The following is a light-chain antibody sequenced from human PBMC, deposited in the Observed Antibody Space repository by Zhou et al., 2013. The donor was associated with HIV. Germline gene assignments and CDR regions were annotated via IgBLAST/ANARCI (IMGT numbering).Light chain of an antibody. CDR3: QQSYRTPFT. V-gene: IGKV1-39*01. CDR1: ETISSY. CDR2: AAS. J-gene: IGKJ3*01. Sequence: DIQLTQSPSSLSASVGDRVTITCRANETISSYLNWYQQRPGKAPNLLIYAASTLQSGVPSRFSGGGSGTDFTLTISRLQLEDFGTYYCQQSYRTPFTFGPGTKVEIK.